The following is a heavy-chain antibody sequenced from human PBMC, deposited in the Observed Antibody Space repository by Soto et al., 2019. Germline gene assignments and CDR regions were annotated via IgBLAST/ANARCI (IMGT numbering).Heavy chain of an antibody. CDR3: ARGAVPGWFDP. Sequence: QVQLQESGPGLVKPSQTLSLTCTVSGGSISSGGYYWSWICQHPGKGLEWIGYIYHSGSTYYNPSLKSRVTISVDTSKKQFSLKLSSVTAADTAVYYCARGAVPGWFDPWGQGTLVTVSS. CDR1: GGSISSGGYY. CDR2: IYHSGST. V-gene: IGHV4-31*03. J-gene: IGHJ5*02.